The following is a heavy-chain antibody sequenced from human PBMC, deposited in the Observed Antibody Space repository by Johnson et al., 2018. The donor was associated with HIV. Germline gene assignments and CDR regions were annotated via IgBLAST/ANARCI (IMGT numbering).Heavy chain of an antibody. V-gene: IGHV3-13*01. J-gene: IGHJ3*02. CDR2: IDTAGDT. Sequence: VQLVESGGGLVQPGGSLRLSCAASGFTFSSYDMHWVHQGAGKGLEWVSGIDTAGDTYYPGSVKGRFTISRENAKNSLNLQMNSLRAGDTAVYYCVRALGGYSSGWYGAFDIWGQGTMVTVSS. CDR3: VRALGGYSSGWYGAFDI. D-gene: IGHD6-19*01. CDR1: GFTFSSYD.